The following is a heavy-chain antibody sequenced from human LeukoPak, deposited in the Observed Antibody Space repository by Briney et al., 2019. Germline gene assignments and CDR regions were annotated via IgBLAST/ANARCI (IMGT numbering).Heavy chain of an antibody. D-gene: IGHD2-2*01. CDR3: ATDHCSSTSRYVS. J-gene: IGHJ4*02. CDR1: GYTFTSYD. V-gene: IGHV1-2*04. CDR2: INPNSGGT. Sequence: GASVKVSCKASGYTFTSYDVNWVRQAPGQGLEWMGWINPNSGGTNYAQKFQGWVTMTRDTSISTAYMELSRLRSDDTAVYYCATDHCSSTSRYVSWGQGTLVTVSS.